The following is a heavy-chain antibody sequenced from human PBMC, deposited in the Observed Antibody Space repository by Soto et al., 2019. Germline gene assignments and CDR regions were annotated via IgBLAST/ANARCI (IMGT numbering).Heavy chain of an antibody. CDR2: SRKKAYRYTT. V-gene: IGHV3-72*01. CDR1: GFTFSDYH. Sequence: EVQLVESGGSLVQPGGSLRLSCEVAGFTFSDYHMDWVRQAPGKGPEWVGRSRKKAYRYTTEYAASVNGRFTISRDDSKNSLYLQMNSLKIEDAAMYYCVRGFNSFDIWGQGTMVTVSS. J-gene: IGHJ3*02. CDR3: VRGFNSFDI.